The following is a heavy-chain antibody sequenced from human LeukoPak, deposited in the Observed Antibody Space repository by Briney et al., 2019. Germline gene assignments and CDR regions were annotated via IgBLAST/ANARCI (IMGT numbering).Heavy chain of an antibody. CDR2: IRSKAYGGTT. CDR1: GFTFGDYA. J-gene: IGHJ4*02. V-gene: IGHV3-49*03. Sequence: GGSLRLSCTASGFTFGDYAMSWFRQAPGKGLEWVGFIRSKAYGGTTEYAASVKGRFTISRDDSKSIAYLQVNSLKTEDTAVYYCTRDQHISSVAGRFPGYWGQGTLVTVSS. D-gene: IGHD6-19*01. CDR3: TRDQHISSVAGRFPGY.